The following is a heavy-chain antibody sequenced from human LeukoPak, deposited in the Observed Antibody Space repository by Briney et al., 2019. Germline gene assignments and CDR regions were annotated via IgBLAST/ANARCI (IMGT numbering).Heavy chain of an antibody. CDR2: IHYRGST. V-gene: IGHV4-30-4*01. Sequence: SETLSLTCTVSGGSISSGSGDYYWSWIRQPPGTGLEWIGYIHYRGSTYYNPSLKSRVTISLDTSKNQVSLKLSSVTAADTAVYYCARDRRAVRGVIRSFDYWGQGTLVTVSS. D-gene: IGHD3-10*01. CDR3: ARDRRAVRGVIRSFDY. CDR1: GGSISSGSGDYY. J-gene: IGHJ4*02.